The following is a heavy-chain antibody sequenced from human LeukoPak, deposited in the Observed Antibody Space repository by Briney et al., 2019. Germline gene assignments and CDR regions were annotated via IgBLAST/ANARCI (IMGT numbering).Heavy chain of an antibody. V-gene: IGHV3-20*04. J-gene: IGHJ6*03. CDR2: IILNAGSN. CDR3: AREGGIVGAITGTYYYYMDV. D-gene: IGHD1-26*01. CDR1: AFTFDAYG. Sequence: TWGSLRLSCAASAFTFDAYGMSWVRQAPGKGLEWGSGIILNAGSNGYADSVKGRLTMARVNVTNSVYLQMNSLRVEDTALYYCAREGGIVGAITGTYYYYMDVWGKGTPVTVSS.